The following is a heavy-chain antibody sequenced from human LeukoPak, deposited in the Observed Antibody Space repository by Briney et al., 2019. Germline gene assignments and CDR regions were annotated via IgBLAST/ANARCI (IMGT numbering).Heavy chain of an antibody. V-gene: IGHV4-34*01. CDR2: VNHIGTT. Sequence: SETLSLTCGVYGGFLRTYYWTWVRQPPGKGLEWIGEVNHIGTTNYNPTLESRVTISVDTAKNHLSLKLTSVTAADAAVYYCARASRFYYGLDVWGQGTTVTVS. CDR3: ARASRFYYGLDV. CDR1: GGFLRTYY. J-gene: IGHJ6*02.